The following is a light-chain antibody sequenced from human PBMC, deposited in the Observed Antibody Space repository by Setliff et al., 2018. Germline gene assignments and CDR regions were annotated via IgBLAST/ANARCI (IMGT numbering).Light chain of an antibody. CDR1: SSNIGSNY. CDR3: AAWDDSLSGVV. J-gene: IGLJ2*01. V-gene: IGLV1-47*01. Sequence: QSVLTQPPSASGTPGQRVTISCSGSSSNIGSNYVYWYQQLPGTAPKLLIYRNNQRPSGVPDRFSGSKSGTSASLAISGLRSEDEADYCCAAWDDSLSGVVFGGGTQLTV. CDR2: RNN.